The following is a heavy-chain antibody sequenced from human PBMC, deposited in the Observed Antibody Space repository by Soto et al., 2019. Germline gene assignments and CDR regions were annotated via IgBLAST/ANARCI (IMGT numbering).Heavy chain of an antibody. CDR3: ARGRYCLTGRCFPNWFDS. V-gene: IGHV4-30-4*01. D-gene: IGHD7-27*01. J-gene: IGHJ5*01. CDR2: IYKSATT. CDR1: GDSISNLDYF. Sequence: KTSETLSLTCSVSGDSISNLDYFWAWIRQPPGQALEYIGYIYKSATTYYNPSSESRVAISVDTSKSQFSLNVTSVTAADTAVYFCARGRYCLTGRCFPNWFDSWGQGXLVTVSS.